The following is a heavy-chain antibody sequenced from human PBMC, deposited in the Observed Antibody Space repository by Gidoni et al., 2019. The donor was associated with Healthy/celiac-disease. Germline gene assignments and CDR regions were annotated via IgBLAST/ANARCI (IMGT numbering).Heavy chain of an antibody. CDR3: ARQYYGDYDY. V-gene: IGHV4-39*01. D-gene: IGHD4-17*01. Sequence: QLQLQESGPGLVKPSETLSLTCTVSGGSISSSSYYWGWIRQPPGKGLGWIGSIYYSGSTYYNPSLKSRVTISVDTSKNQFSLKLSSVTAADTAVYYCARQYYGDYDYWGQGTLVTVSS. CDR2: IYYSGST. J-gene: IGHJ4*02. CDR1: GGSISSSSYY.